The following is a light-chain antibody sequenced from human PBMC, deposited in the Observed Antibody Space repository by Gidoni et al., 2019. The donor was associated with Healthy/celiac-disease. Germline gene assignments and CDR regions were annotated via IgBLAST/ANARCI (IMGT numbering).Light chain of an antibody. CDR2: DAS. J-gene: IGKJ4*01. CDR3: QQRSNWPRST. V-gene: IGKV3-11*01. Sequence: EFVLTQSPATLSLSPGERATLSCRASQSVSSYLAWYQQKPGQAPRLLIYDASNRATGIPARFSGSGSGTDFTLTISSLEPEDFAVYYCQQRSNWPRSTFGGGTKVEIK. CDR1: QSVSSY.